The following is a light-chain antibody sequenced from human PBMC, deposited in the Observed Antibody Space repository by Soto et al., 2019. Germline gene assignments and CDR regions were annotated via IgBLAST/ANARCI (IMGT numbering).Light chain of an antibody. V-gene: IGLV2-14*01. J-gene: IGLJ2*01. Sequence: QSALTQPASMSGSPGQSITISCTGTRSDVGDYNYVSWYQQHPGKAPKLMIYEVSNRPSGVSNRFSGSKSGNTASLTISGLQAEDEADYYCNSYTSITTHVVFGGGTKLTVL. CDR1: RSDVGDYNY. CDR3: NSYTSITTHVV. CDR2: EVS.